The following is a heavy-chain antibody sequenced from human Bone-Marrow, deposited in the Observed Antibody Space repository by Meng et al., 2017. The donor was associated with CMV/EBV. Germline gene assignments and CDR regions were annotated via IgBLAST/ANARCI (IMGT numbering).Heavy chain of an antibody. V-gene: IGHV3-23*01. Sequence: GESLKISCAASGFTFSSYAMSWVRQAPGKGLEWVSAISGSGGSTYYADSVKGRFTISRDNSKNTLYLQMNSLRAEDTAVYYCARDRLEWTDYYYYYGMDVWGQGTTVTVSS. CDR3: ARDRLEWTDYYYYYGMDV. CDR2: ISGSGGST. CDR1: GFTFSSYA. D-gene: IGHD3-3*01. J-gene: IGHJ6*02.